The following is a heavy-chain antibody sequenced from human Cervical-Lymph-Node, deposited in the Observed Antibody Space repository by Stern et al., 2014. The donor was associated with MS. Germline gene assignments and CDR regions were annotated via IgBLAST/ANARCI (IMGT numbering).Heavy chain of an antibody. CDR3: ASGRLGSPGSYY. J-gene: IGHJ4*02. Sequence: QLVQYGGGLVQPGGSLRLSCVASEFSFSSLWMSWVRQAPGKGLEWVANIKEDGSEKHYVGSVKGRFTISRDNAKNSLYLQMNSLRAEDTAVYYCASGRLGSPGSYYWGQGTLVTVSS. CDR1: EFSFSSLW. CDR2: IKEDGSEK. V-gene: IGHV3-7*01. D-gene: IGHD3-10*01.